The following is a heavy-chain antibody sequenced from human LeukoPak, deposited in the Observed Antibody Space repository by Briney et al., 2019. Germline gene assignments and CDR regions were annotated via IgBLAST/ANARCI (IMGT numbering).Heavy chain of an antibody. J-gene: IGHJ4*02. Sequence: PSETLSLTCSVSGDSISTYYWNWIRQPPGKGLEGIGCIYYTGSTNYNPSFKRRATISLDTSKNQFSLKLTSVTAADTAVYYCARGNGEGYSSGYFDYWGQGTLVTVSS. CDR3: ARGNGEGYSSGYFDY. V-gene: IGHV4-59*01. CDR2: IYYTGST. D-gene: IGHD5-18*01. CDR1: GDSISTYY.